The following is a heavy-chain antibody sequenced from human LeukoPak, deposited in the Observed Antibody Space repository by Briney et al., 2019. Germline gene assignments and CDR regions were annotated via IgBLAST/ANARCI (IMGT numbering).Heavy chain of an antibody. V-gene: IGHV3-23*01. CDR2: ISGSGGST. CDR1: GFTFSNYA. D-gene: IGHD2-15*01. J-gene: IGHJ6*02. CDR3: AKDMAYCSGGSCFVSLDV. Sequence: GRSLRLSCAASGFTFSNYAMTWVRQAPGKGLEWVSAISGSGGSTFYADSVKGRFTMSRDNSKHTLHLQMNGLRAEDTAVYYCAKDMAYCSGGSCFVSLDVWGQGTTVTVSS.